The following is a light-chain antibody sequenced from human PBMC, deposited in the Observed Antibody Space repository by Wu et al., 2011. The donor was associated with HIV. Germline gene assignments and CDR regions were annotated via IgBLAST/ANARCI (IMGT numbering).Light chain of an antibody. V-gene: IGKV3-15*01. J-gene: IGKJ5*01. CDR1: QSVSSD. CDR2: GAS. CDR3: QQCNNLPLT. Sequence: EVVMTQSPATLSVSPGERATLSCRASQSVSSDLAWYQQKPGQAPRLLIYGASTRASGIPARFSGSGSATDFTLTISSLEPEDFAVYYCQQCNNLPLTFGQGTRLEIK.